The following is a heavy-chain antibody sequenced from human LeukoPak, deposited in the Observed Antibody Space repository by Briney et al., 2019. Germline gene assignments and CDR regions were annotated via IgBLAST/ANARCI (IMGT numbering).Heavy chain of an antibody. CDR1: GYTFTSYA. Sequence: ASVKVSCKASGYTFTSYAMHWVRQAPGQRLEWMGWINAGNGNTKYSQKFQGRVTITRDTSASTAYMELSSLRSEDTAVYYCARDSGYCSGGSCYSPNNWFDPGAREPWSPSPQ. V-gene: IGHV1-3*01. CDR3: ARDSGYCSGGSCYSPNNWFDP. D-gene: IGHD2-15*01. J-gene: IGHJ5*02. CDR2: INAGNGNT.